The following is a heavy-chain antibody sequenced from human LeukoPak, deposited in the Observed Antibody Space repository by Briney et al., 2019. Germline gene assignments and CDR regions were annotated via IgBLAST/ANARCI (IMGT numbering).Heavy chain of an antibody. CDR2: IQTSGSN. V-gene: IGHV4-4*07. D-gene: IGHD3-10*01. Sequence: SETLSLTCTLSGSSISNYFCNWIRQPVGKGLEWIGRIQTSGSNNYNPSLKRRLTMSKDTPNNQFCLKVTSVPAADAAVYYCARAGDGAGSYDNADYDFWGQGILVTVS. CDR1: GSSISNYF. J-gene: IGHJ4*02. CDR3: ARAGDGAGSYDNADYDF.